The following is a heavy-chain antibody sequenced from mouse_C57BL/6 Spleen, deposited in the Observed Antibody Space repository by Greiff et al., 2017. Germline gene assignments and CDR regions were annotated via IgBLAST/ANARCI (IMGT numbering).Heavy chain of an antibody. V-gene: IGHV1-82*01. CDR3: ARGDWAPDY. CDR1: GYAFSSSW. Sequence: QVQLKESGPELVKPGASVKISCKASGYAFSSSWMNWVKQRPGKGLEWIGRIYPGDGDTNYNGKFKGKATLTADKSSSTAYMQLSSLTSEDSAVYFCARGDWAPDYWGQGTTRTVSS. D-gene: IGHD4-1*01. J-gene: IGHJ2*01. CDR2: IYPGDGDT.